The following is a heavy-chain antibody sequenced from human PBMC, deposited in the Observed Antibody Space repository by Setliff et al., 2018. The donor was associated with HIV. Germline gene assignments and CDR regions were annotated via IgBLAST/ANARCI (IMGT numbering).Heavy chain of an antibody. CDR3: ARGSHGTSWTDY. D-gene: IGHD6-13*01. CDR2: IYYSGTT. V-gene: IGHV4-39*07. CDR1: GDSISSANYY. Sequence: SETLSLTCTVSGDSISSANYYWGWIRQTPGKGLEWIGSIYYSGTTYYNPSLKSRVTMSVDTSTSRLSLKVHSVTAADTAMYYCARGSHGTSWTDYWGQGTLVTVSS. J-gene: IGHJ4*02.